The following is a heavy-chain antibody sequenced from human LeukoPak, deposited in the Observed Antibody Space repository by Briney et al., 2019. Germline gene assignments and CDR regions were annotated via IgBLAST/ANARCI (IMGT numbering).Heavy chain of an antibody. J-gene: IGHJ4*02. V-gene: IGHV3-33*01. CDR3: ARVNYDFWSGSAKLDY. CDR2: IWYDGSNK. D-gene: IGHD3-3*01. Sequence: GGSLRLSCAASGFTFSSYGMHWVRQAPGKGLEWVAVIWYDGSNKYYADSVKGRFTISRDNSKNTLYLQMNSLGAEDTAVYYCARVNYDFWSGSAKLDYWGQGTLVTVSS. CDR1: GFTFSSYG.